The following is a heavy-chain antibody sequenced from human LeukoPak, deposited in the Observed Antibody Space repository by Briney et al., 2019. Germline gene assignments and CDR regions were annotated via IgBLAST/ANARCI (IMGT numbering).Heavy chain of an antibody. CDR1: GFTFSSYS. J-gene: IGHJ6*03. CDR2: ISSSSSYI. V-gene: IGHV3-21*04. CDR3: AKADYYYYMDV. Sequence: GGSLRLSCAASGFTFSSYSMNWVRQAPGKGLEWVSSISSSSSYIYYADSVKGRFTISRDNPKNTLYLQMNSLRAEDTAVYYCAKADYYYYMDVWGKGTTVTVSS.